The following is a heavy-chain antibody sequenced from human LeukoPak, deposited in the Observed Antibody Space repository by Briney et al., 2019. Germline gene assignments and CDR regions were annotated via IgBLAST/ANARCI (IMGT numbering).Heavy chain of an antibody. CDR1: GYTFTSYG. CDR3: ARSVGGWFFYYFDY. V-gene: IGHV1-18*01. J-gene: IGHJ4*02. CDR2: ISAYNGNT. D-gene: IGHD6-19*01. Sequence: GASVKVSCKASGYTFTSYGISWVRQAPGQGLEWMGWISAYNGNTNYAQKLQGRVTMTTDTSTSTAYMEQRSLRSDDTAVYYCARSVGGWFFYYFDYWGQGTLVTVSS.